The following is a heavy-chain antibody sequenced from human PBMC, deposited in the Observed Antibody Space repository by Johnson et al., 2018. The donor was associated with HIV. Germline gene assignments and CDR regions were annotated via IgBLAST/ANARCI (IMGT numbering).Heavy chain of an antibody. V-gene: IGHV3-20*04. CDR3: ARDGWEQRGETVGDGFDI. Sequence: EVQLVESGGGVVQPGRSLRLSCVASGFTFSSYGMHWVRQPPGKGLVWVSGINWHGGSTGYADSVKGRFTISRDNTKNSVYLQMNSLRVEDTAFYYCARDGWEQRGETVGDGFDIWGQGTMVTVSS. CDR2: INWHGGST. J-gene: IGHJ3*02. CDR1: GFTFSSYG. D-gene: IGHD1-26*01.